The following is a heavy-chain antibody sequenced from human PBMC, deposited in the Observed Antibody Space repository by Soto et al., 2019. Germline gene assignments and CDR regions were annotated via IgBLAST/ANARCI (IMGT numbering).Heavy chain of an antibody. CDR3: ASVSARFFEWRPQTGQTSFDS. CDR1: GYTFTSYG. CDR2: ISAYNGNT. D-gene: IGHD3-3*01. J-gene: IGHJ4*02. V-gene: IGHV1-18*01. Sequence: ASVKVSCKASGYTFTSYGISWVRQAPGQGLEWMGWISAYNGNTNYAQKLQGRVTMTTDTSTSTAYIELRSLRSDDTAVYYCASVSARFFEWRPQTGQTSFDSWGQGTLVTVS.